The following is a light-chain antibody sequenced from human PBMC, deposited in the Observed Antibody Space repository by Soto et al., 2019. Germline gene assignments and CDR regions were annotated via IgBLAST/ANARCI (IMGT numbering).Light chain of an antibody. Sequence: QSVLTQQPSASGAPGQRVTISCSGSGSNIGNNYVSWYQQLPGTAPKLLIYSNDQRPSGVPDLFSGSKSGTSASRAISGLRSEDEAEYSCAAWDDNLIGVVFGGGTKVTVL. CDR2: SND. J-gene: IGLJ2*01. V-gene: IGLV1-47*01. CDR1: GSNIGNNY. CDR3: AAWDDNLIGVV.